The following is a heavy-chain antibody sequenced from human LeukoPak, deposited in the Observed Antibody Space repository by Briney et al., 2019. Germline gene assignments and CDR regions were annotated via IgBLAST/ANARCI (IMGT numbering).Heavy chain of an antibody. CDR1: GYSVGSAYY. CDR3: AREPNWDSWFDP. J-gene: IGHJ5*02. V-gene: IGHV4-38-2*01. CDR2: ISHNGNA. Sequence: PSETLSLTCAVSGYSVGSAYYWVWIRQPPGKGLEWLGTISHNGNAYYNPSLKSRLTMSVDTSKNQFSLNLNSVTAADTAVYFCAREPNWDSWFDPWGQGALVTVSS. D-gene: IGHD1-14*01.